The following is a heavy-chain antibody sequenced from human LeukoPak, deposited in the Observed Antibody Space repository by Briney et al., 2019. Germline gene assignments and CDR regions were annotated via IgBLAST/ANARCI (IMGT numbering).Heavy chain of an antibody. CDR3: AKVGYSYGSPFFDY. D-gene: IGHD5-18*01. Sequence: QPGRSLRLSCAASGFTFSSYGMHWVRQAPGKGLEWVAVISYDGSNKYYADSVKGRFTISRDNSKNTLYLQMNSLRAEDTAVYYCAKVGYSYGSPFFDYWGQGTLVTVSS. V-gene: IGHV3-30*18. J-gene: IGHJ4*02. CDR1: GFTFSSYG. CDR2: ISYDGSNK.